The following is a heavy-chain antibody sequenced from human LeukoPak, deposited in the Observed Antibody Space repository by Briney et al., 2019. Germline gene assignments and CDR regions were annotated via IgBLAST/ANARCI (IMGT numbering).Heavy chain of an antibody. CDR1: GFTFSDYY. J-gene: IGHJ4*02. V-gene: IGHV3-11*06. D-gene: IGHD3-10*01. Sequence: GGSLRLSCAVSGFTFSDYYMSWIRQAPGKGLQWVSYISSSSTYTNYADSVKGRFTISRDNAENSLYLQMNSLRAEDTAVYYCARGYGSVIFPFEYWGQGTLVTVSS. CDR2: ISSSSTYT. CDR3: ARGYGSVIFPFEY.